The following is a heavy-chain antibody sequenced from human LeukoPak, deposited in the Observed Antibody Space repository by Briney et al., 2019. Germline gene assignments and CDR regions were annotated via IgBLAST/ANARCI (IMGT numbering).Heavy chain of an antibody. CDR1: GYTFTSYG. V-gene: IGHV1-18*01. Sequence: ASVKVSCKASGYTFTSYGISWVRQAPGQGLEWMGWISAYNGNTNYAQKLQGRVTMTTDTSTSTAYMDLRSLRSDDTAVYYCASSMDQYSSSSPADYWGQGALVTVSS. J-gene: IGHJ4*02. CDR2: ISAYNGNT. CDR3: ASSMDQYSSSSPADY. D-gene: IGHD6-6*01.